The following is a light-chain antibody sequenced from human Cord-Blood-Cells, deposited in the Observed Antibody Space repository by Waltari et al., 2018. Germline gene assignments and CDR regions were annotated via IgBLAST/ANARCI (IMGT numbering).Light chain of an antibody. CDR3: GTWDSSLSAWV. J-gene: IGLJ3*02. CDR2: DNN. V-gene: IGLV1-51*01. CDR1: SPNIGNNY. Sequence: QSVLTQPPSVSAAPGQKVTISCSGSSPNIGNNYVSWYQQLPRTAPKLLIYDNNKRPSGIPDRFSGSKSGTSATLGITGLQTGDEADYYCGTWDSSLSAWVFGGGTKLTVL.